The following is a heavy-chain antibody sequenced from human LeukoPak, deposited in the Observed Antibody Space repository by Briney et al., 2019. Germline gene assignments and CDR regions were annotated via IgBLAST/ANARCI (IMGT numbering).Heavy chain of an antibody. D-gene: IGHD2-21*02. J-gene: IGHJ4*02. Sequence: GGSLRPSCAASGFTFSSYAMSWVRQAPGKGLEWVSAISGSGGSTYYADSVKGRFTISRDNSKNTLYLQMNSLRAEDTAVYYCAKDIVVVTAILFDYWGQGTLVTVSS. CDR2: ISGSGGST. CDR3: AKDIVVVTAILFDY. V-gene: IGHV3-23*01. CDR1: GFTFSSYA.